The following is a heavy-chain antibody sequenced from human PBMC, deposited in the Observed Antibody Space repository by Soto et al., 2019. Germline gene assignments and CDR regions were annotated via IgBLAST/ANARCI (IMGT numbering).Heavy chain of an antibody. V-gene: IGHV1-69*05. D-gene: IGHD6-25*01. J-gene: IGHJ6*02. CDR3: ARDSKRLQIGGNYIYIMAV. Sequence: QVQLVQSGAEVKEPGSSVKVSCKASGGTFSSYAISWVRQAPGQGLEWMGGITPLFRTPDYAQKFQGRVTITSDEPTSTTHMGASSLRFYDTGVYFCARDSKRLQIGGNYIYIMAVGGQGTTITVSS. CDR1: GGTFSSYA. CDR2: ITPLFRTP.